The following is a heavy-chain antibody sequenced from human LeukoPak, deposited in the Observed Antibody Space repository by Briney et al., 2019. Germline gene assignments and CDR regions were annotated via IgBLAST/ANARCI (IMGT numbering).Heavy chain of an antibody. Sequence: GSLRLSCAASGFTFSSYAMSWVRQAPGRGLEWVSAISGSGGSTYYADSVKGRFTISRDNSKNTLYLQMNSLRAEDTAVYYCAKDSRYSGSYRDYWGQGTLVTVSS. J-gene: IGHJ4*02. CDR2: ISGSGGST. D-gene: IGHD1-26*01. V-gene: IGHV3-23*01. CDR1: GFTFSSYA. CDR3: AKDSRYSGSYRDY.